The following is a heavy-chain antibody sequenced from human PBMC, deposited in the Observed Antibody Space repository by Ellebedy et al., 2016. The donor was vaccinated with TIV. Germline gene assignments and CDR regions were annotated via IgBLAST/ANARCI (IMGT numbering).Heavy chain of an antibody. V-gene: IGHV3-53*01. J-gene: IGHJ4*02. D-gene: IGHD4-17*01. CDR2: IYSVGDT. Sequence: GESLKISCAVSGFTVRSKYMNWVRQAPGKGLEWVSLIYSVGDTYYADSVKGRFTVSRDNSQNTLYLQITSLRVDDTAVYYCATDPDGVYGDTSAYWGRGTLVTVSS. CDR1: GFTVRSKY. CDR3: ATDPDGVYGDTSAY.